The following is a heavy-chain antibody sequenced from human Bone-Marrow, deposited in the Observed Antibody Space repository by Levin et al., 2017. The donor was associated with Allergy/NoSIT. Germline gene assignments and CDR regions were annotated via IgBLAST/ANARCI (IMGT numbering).Heavy chain of an antibody. CDR1: GFTLSKTN. V-gene: IGHV3-48*02. D-gene: IGHD3-22*01. CDR2: ISGSGSTM. J-gene: IGHJ4*02. CDR3: ATDRSYDHSGYIDY. Sequence: HSGGSLRLSCAASGFTLSKTNMVWVRQAPGKGLEWVSSISGSGSTMYYADSVRGRFTVSRDNAKSSLYLKMNSLRDDDTAVYYCATDRSYDHSGYIDYWGQGALVTVSS.